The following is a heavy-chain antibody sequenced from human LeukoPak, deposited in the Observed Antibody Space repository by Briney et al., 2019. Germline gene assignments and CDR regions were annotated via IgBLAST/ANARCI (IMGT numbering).Heavy chain of an antibody. Sequence: SETLSLTCTVSGGSISSSSYYWGWIRQPPGKGLEWIGCIYYSGSTYYNPSLKSRVTISVDTSKNQFSLKLSSVTAADTAVYYCARGAYDYYDSSGYYSLRYWGQGTLVTVSA. J-gene: IGHJ4*02. CDR1: GGSISSSSYY. CDR3: ARGAYDYYDSSGYYSLRY. D-gene: IGHD3-22*01. CDR2: IYYSGST. V-gene: IGHV4-39*07.